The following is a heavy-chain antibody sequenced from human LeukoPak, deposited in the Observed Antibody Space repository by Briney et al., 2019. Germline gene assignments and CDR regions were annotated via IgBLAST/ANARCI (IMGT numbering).Heavy chain of an antibody. CDR1: GDSISNYY. J-gene: IGHJ4*02. Sequence: SKTLSLTCTVSGDSISNYYWNWIRQPPGKGLEWIGYIYYSGSTKYNPSLKSRVTISVDTSKNQFSLKLSSVTAADTAVYYCARGAYCGGDCFYYFDYWGQGTLVTVSS. V-gene: IGHV4-59*01. CDR3: ARGAYCGGDCFYYFDY. CDR2: IYYSGST. D-gene: IGHD2-21*01.